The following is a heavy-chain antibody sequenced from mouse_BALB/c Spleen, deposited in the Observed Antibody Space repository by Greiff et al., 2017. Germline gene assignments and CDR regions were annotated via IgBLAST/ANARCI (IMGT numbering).Heavy chain of an antibody. J-gene: IGHJ2*01. CDR1: GFTFSSYT. CDR2: ISSGGSYT. D-gene: IGHD2-4*01. V-gene: IGHV5-6-4*01. CDR3: TRDLYDYDAYFDY. Sequence: DVQLVESGGGLVKPGGSLKLSCAASGFTFSSYTMSWVRQTPEKRLEWVATISSGGSYTYYPDSVKGRFTISRDNAKNTLYLQMSSLKSEDTAMYYCTRDLYDYDAYFDYWGQGTTLTVSS.